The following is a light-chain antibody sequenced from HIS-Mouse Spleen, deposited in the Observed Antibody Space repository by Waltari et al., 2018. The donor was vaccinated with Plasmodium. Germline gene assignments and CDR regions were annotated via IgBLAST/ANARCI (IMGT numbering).Light chain of an antibody. CDR1: QVISSY. V-gene: IGKV1D-8*02. CDR2: AAS. J-gene: IGKJ2*01. Sequence: AIWMTQSPSLLSASTGDRVTISCRMSQVISSYLAWYQQKPGKAPELLFYAASTLQSGVPSRFSGSGSGTDFTLTISCLQSEDFATYYCQQYYSFPYTFGQGTKLEIK. CDR3: QQYYSFPYT.